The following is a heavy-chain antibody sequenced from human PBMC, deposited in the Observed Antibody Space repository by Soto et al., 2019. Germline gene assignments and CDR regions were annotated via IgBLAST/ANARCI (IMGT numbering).Heavy chain of an antibody. D-gene: IGHD3-9*01. CDR3: TTVDILTGYLYYYYYGMDV. CDR2: IKSKTDGGTT. CDR1: GFTFSNAW. Sequence: GGSLRLSCAASGFTFSNAWMNWVRQAPGKGLEWVGRIKSKTDGGTTDYAAPVKGRFTISRDDSKNTLYLQMDSLKTEDTAVYYCTTVDILTGYLYYYYYGMDVWGQGTTVTVSS. V-gene: IGHV3-15*07. J-gene: IGHJ6*02.